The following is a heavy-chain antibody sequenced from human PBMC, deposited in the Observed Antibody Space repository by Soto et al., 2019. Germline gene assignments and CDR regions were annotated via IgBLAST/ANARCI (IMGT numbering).Heavy chain of an antibody. D-gene: IGHD4-4*01. V-gene: IGHV3-30*18. CDR2: ISYDGSNK. CDR3: AKAMTTVTSHHNWFDP. Sequence: GGSLRLSCAASGFTFSSYGMHWVRQAPGKGLEWVAVISYDGSNKYYADSVKGRFTISRDNSKNTLYLQMNSLRAEDTAVYYCAKAMTTVTSHHNWFDPWGQGTLVTVSS. CDR1: GFTFSSYG. J-gene: IGHJ5*02.